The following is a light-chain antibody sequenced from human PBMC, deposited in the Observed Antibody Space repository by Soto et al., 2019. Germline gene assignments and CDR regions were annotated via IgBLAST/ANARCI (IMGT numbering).Light chain of an antibody. CDR3: QQYGSSSWT. V-gene: IGKV3-20*01. CDR1: QSVSSSY. CDR2: GAS. J-gene: IGKJ1*01. Sequence: EIVLSQSPGTLSLSPGERATLXXRASQSVSSSYLAWYQQKPGQAPRXXIYGASSRATGIPDRFSGSGSGTDFTLTISRLEPEDFAVYYCQQYGSSSWTFGQGTKVEIK.